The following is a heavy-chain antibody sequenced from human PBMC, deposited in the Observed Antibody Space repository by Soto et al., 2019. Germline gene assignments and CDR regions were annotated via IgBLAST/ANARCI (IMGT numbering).Heavy chain of an antibody. CDR1: GFTFSNYA. V-gene: IGHV3-23*01. D-gene: IGHD6-6*01. J-gene: IGHJ4*02. CDR3: ANRPLTADRFYY. CDR2: ITGSGCGI. Sequence: EVQLLESGGGLVQPGGSLRLSCAASGFTFSNYAMTWVRQSPRSGLEWVSVITGSGCGIYFVVSVKGRFPISRDNAKHTMYLQLNILRAEDTAVYYCANRPLTADRFYYWWQGTLVTVSS.